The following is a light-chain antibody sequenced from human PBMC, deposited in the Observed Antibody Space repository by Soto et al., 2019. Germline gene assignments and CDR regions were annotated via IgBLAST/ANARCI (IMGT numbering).Light chain of an antibody. CDR2: EVS. CDR3: ISYTNTGARI. J-gene: IGLJ1*01. CDR1: SSDVGANDF. Sequence: QSALTQPASVSGSPGQSITISCTGTSSDVGANDFVSWYQQLPGKAPKVMIYEVSNRPSGVSNRFSGSKSGNTASLTISGLQTEDEADYYCISYTNTGARIFGTGIKVTVL. V-gene: IGLV2-14*01.